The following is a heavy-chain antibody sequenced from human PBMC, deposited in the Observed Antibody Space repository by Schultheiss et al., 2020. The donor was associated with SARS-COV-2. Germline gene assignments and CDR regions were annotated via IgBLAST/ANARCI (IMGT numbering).Heavy chain of an antibody. Sequence: SLKISCAASGFTFSSYDMHWVRQVPGRGLEWVSGISWNGGHIGYADSVKGRFTISRDNAKKSLHLQMNSLRAEDTALYYCAKDNNYDSSGYLLTWGQGTLVTVSS. J-gene: IGHJ4*02. V-gene: IGHV3-9*01. D-gene: IGHD3-22*01. CDR3: AKDNNYDSSGYLLT. CDR1: GFTFSSYD. CDR2: ISWNGGHI.